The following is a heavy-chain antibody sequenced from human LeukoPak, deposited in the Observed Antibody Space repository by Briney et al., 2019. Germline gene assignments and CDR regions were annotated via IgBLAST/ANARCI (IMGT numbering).Heavy chain of an antibody. V-gene: IGHV3-53*04. J-gene: IGHJ4*02. CDR3: MTLGSIVWDREGTASSL. CDR2: IYSGGTT. D-gene: IGHD2-21*02. Sequence: GGSLRLSCAASGFTVSSNYLSWVRQAPGKGLEWGSLIYSGGTTYYADSVKGRFTISRHNSKNTLYLQRNSLRAEDTAVYYCMTLGSIVWDREGTASSLGGEGTLVAVS. CDR1: GFTVSSNY.